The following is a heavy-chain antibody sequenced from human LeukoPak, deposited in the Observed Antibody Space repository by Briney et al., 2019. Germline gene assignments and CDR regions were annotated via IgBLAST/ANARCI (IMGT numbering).Heavy chain of an antibody. V-gene: IGHV4-34*01. D-gene: IGHD3-22*01. J-gene: IGHJ3*01. CDR2: INHSGST. Sequence: SETLSLTCAVYGGSFSGYYWSWIRQPPGKGLEWIGEINHSGSTNYNPSLKSRATISVDTSKNQFSLKLSSVTAADTAVYYCARGDSSGYRSWGQGTMVTVSS. CDR1: GGSFSGYY. CDR3: ARGDSSGYRS.